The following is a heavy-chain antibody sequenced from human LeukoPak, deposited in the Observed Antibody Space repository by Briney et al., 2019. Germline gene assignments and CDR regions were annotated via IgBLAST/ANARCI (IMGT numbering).Heavy chain of an antibody. J-gene: IGHJ6*03. CDR2: INHSGST. D-gene: IGHD4-11*01. CDR1: GFTFSNYA. CDR3: ARIDYQSYYYYYMDV. V-gene: IGHV4-34*01. Sequence: GSLRLSCAASGFTFSNYAMSWIRQPPGKGLEWIGEINHSGSTNYNPSLKSRVTISVDTSKNQFSLKLSSVTAADTAVYYCARIDYQSYYYYYMDVWGKGTTVTVSS.